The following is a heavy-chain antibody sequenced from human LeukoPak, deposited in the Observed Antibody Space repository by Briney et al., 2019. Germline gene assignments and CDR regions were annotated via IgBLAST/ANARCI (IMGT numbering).Heavy chain of an antibody. CDR1: GGSISSYY. V-gene: IGHV4-59*08. J-gene: IGHJ4*02. CDR3: ARLSYDSSGYFFDY. CDR2: VSYSGSS. D-gene: IGHD3-22*01. Sequence: SETLSLTCTVSGGSISSYYWSWMRQPPGKAPEWIGYVSYSGSSSYDPSLKGRVTISVDTSMNQFSLKLFSVTAADTAVYYCARLSYDSSGYFFDYWGQGTLVTVSS.